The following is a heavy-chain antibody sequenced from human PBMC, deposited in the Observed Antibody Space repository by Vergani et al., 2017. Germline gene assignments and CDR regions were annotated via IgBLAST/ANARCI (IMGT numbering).Heavy chain of an antibody. J-gene: IGHJ4*02. CDR3: AKGSCLGGSCYEPHFDY. D-gene: IGHD2-15*01. Sequence: QVQLQESGPGLVKPSQTLSLTCTVSGGSINSHNYYWSWIRQPAGKGLEWIGRIHTSGSTNYNPSLKSRVTMSEDTSKNQFSLNLTSVTAADTAVYFCAKGSCLGGSCYEPHFDYWGQGILVTVSS. V-gene: IGHV4-61*02. CDR1: GGSINSHNYY. CDR2: IHTSGST.